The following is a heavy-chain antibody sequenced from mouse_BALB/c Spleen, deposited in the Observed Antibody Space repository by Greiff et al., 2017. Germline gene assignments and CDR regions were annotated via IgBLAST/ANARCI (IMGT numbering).Heavy chain of an antibody. CDR1: GFSLTGYG. CDR2: IWGDGST. J-gene: IGHJ4*01. V-gene: IGHV2-6-7*01. CDR3: AKEGEKNDYYYAMDY. D-gene: IGHD2-4*01. Sequence: QVQLQQSGPGLVAPSQSLSITCTVSGFSLTGYGVNWVRQPPGKGLEWLGMIWGDGSTDYNSALKSRLSISKDNSKSQVFLKMNSLQTDDTARYYCAKEGEKNDYYYAMDYWGQGTSVTVSS.